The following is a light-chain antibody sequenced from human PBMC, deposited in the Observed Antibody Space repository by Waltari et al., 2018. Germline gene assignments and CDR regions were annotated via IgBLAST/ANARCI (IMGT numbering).Light chain of an antibody. V-gene: IGLV1-44*01. CDR3: QQYYSTPLA. CDR1: HSNIGSNT. CDR2: TNV. Sequence: QSLLTQPPSASGTPGQRVTISCSGSHSNIGSNTVDWYQQLPGKAPKLLISTNVQRPSGVPDRFSGSGSGTDFTLTVSSLQAEDVAVYYCQQYYSTPLAFGGGTK. J-gene: IGLJ2*01.